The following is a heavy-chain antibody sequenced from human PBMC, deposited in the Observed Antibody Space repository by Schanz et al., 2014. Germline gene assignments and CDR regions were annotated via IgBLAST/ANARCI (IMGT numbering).Heavy chain of an antibody. D-gene: IGHD3-10*01. Sequence: QVQLVQSGGCVVQPGRTLRLSCAASGVTLRTYAIHWVRQAPGKGLEWVAVISYDESLKFYADSVKGRFIISKDNSKNTVYLQMNNLRTEDTAVYYCARDCGSVTCFDYWGQGSLVTVSS. CDR2: ISYDESLK. CDR1: GVTLRTYA. V-gene: IGHV3-30*04. CDR3: ARDCGSVTCFDY. J-gene: IGHJ4*02.